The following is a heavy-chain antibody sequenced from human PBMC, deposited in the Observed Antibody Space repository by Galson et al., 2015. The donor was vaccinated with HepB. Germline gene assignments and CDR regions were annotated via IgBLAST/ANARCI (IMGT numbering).Heavy chain of an antibody. CDR3: ARDQPSYCSSTSCYTRWFDP. D-gene: IGHD2-2*02. CDR1: GYTFTGYY. V-gene: IGHV1-2*02. Sequence: SVKVSCKASGYTFTGYYMHWVRQAPGQGLEWMGWINPNSGGTNYAQKFQGRVTMTRDTSISTAYMELSRLRSDDTAVYYCARDQPSYCSSTSCYTRWFDPWAREPWSPSPQ. CDR2: INPNSGGT. J-gene: IGHJ5*02.